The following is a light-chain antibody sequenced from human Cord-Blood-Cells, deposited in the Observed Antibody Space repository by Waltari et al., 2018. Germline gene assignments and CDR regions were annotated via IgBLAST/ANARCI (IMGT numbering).Light chain of an antibody. CDR3: SSYTSSSTLVV. V-gene: IGLV2-14*01. CDR1: SRDVGGYND. J-gene: IGLJ2*01. Sequence: QSALTQPASVSGSPGPSITISCTGTSRDVGGYNDVSWYQQHPGKAPKLMIYEVSHRPSGVSNRFSGSKSGNTASLTISGLQAEDEADYYCSSYTSSSTLVVFGGGTKLTVL. CDR2: EVS.